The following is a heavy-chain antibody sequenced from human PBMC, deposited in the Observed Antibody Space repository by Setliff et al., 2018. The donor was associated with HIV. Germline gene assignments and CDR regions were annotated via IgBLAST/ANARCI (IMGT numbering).Heavy chain of an antibody. CDR3: ARDRNVVVVAAYAFDI. CDR1: GYTFTSYY. CDR2: INPSGGST. J-gene: IGHJ3*02. D-gene: IGHD2-15*01. Sequence: ASVKVSCKASGYTFTSYYMHGVRQAPGQGLEWMGIINPSGGSTSYAQKFQGRVTMTRDTSTSTVYMELSSLRSEDTAVYYCARDRNVVVVAAYAFDIWGQGTMVT. V-gene: IGHV1-46*01.